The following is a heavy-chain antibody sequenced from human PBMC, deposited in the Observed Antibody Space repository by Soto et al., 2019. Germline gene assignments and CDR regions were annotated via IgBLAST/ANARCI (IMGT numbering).Heavy chain of an antibody. CDR2: ISSSSSYI. J-gene: IGHJ4*02. D-gene: IGHD6-6*01. Sequence: PGGSLRLSCAASGFTFSSYSMNWVRQAPGKGLEWVSSISSSSSYIYYADSVKGRFTISRDNAKNSLYLQMNSLRAEDTAVYYCARVPYSSSSILDYWGQGTLVTVSS. CDR1: GFTFSSYS. V-gene: IGHV3-21*01. CDR3: ARVPYSSSSILDY.